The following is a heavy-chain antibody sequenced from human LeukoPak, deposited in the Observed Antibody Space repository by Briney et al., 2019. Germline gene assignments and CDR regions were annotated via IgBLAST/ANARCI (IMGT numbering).Heavy chain of an antibody. CDR1: GFTFSSYA. CDR2: ISSSSSYI. CDR3: ARATGGIVVLNAFDI. V-gene: IGHV3-21*01. D-gene: IGHD2-2*01. Sequence: PGGSLRLSCAASGFTFSSYAMNWVRQAPGKGLEWVSSISSSSSYIYYADSVKGRFTISRDNAKNSLYLQMNSLRAEDTAVYYCARATGGIVVLNAFDIWGQGTMVTVSS. J-gene: IGHJ3*02.